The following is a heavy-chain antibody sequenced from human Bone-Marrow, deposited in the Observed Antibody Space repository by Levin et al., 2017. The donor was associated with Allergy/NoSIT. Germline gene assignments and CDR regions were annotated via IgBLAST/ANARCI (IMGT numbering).Heavy chain of an antibody. CDR1: GYSYTSYW. CDR3: ARHVNYGSGNERPYYYYMDV. Sequence: ASVKVSCQGSGYSYTSYWIAWVRQMPGKGLEWMGIIYPGDSDTRYSPSFQGQVTISADKSISTAYLQWSSLKASDTAMYYCARHVNYGSGNERPYYYYMDVWGKGTTVTVSS. J-gene: IGHJ6*03. V-gene: IGHV5-51*01. D-gene: IGHD3-10*01. CDR2: IYPGDSDT.